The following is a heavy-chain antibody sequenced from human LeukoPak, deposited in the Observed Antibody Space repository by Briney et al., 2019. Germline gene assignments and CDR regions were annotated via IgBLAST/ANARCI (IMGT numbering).Heavy chain of an antibody. CDR1: GYTFTSYG. J-gene: IGHJ3*02. D-gene: IGHD3-10*01. CDR2: ISAYNGNT. CDR3: ARHYYGSGSYYKVQSAFDI. V-gene: IGHV1-18*01. Sequence: ASVKVSCKASGYTFTSYGISWVRQAPGQGLEWMGWISAYNGNTNYAQKLRGRVTMTTDTSTSTAYMELRSLRSDDTAVYYCARHYYGSGSYYKVQSAFDIWGQGTMVTVSS.